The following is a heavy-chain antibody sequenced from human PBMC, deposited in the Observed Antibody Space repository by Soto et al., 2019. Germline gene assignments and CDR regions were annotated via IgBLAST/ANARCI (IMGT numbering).Heavy chain of an antibody. V-gene: IGHV4-31*03. J-gene: IGHJ6*02. Sequence: QVQLQESGPGLVKPSQTLSLTCTVSGGSIRSGGYYWSWIRQHPGKGLEWIGYIFDSGSTFYNPSPESRVTIAVDTSRNQGSLKLTTVTAADTALYDCAGDVVTTYGLDVWGQGTTVTVSS. CDR1: GGSIRSGGYY. CDR3: AGDVVTTYGLDV. D-gene: IGHD2-21*02. CDR2: IFDSGST.